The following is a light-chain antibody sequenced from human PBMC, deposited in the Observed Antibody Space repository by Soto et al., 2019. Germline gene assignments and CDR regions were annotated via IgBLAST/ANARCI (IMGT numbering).Light chain of an antibody. Sequence: QPVLTQPPSVSGAPGQGVTISCTGSNSNIGAGYDVHWYQQIPGTAPKLLIYRNHDRPSGVPDRFSGSKSGTSASLTITGLQAEDEADYYCQSYDTSVSGARVFGGGTQLTVL. CDR1: NSNIGAGYD. CDR2: RNH. J-gene: IGLJ3*02. CDR3: QSYDTSVSGARV. V-gene: IGLV1-40*01.